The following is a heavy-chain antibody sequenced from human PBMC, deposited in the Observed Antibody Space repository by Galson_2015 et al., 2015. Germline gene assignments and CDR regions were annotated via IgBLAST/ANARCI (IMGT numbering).Heavy chain of an antibody. CDR1: GGSLSGYY. D-gene: IGHD1-1*01. V-gene: IGHV4-59*01. Sequence: SETLSLTCLVSGGSLSGYYWSWLRQSPGKGREWIANLYSSRSNAYNPSLRSRISTSADMSKNQFSLKVYSVTTADTAVYFCARHIQAERPEAFDIWGQGTM. CDR3: ARHIQAERPEAFDI. J-gene: IGHJ3*02. CDR2: LYSSRSN.